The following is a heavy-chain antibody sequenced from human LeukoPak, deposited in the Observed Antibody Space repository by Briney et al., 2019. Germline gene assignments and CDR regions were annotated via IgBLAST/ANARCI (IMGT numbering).Heavy chain of an antibody. Sequence: GGSLRLSCAASGFTFRSYTVAWVRQAPGRGLEWVSGISGGGDTTYYVDSVNGRFTISRDNSKHTLYLQLNSLTAEDTAVYYCAKELRSHTGWPFDYWGQGTLVTVSS. J-gene: IGHJ4*02. D-gene: IGHD5-12*01. CDR2: ISGGGDTT. V-gene: IGHV3-23*01. CDR3: AKELRSHTGWPFDY. CDR1: GFTFRSYT.